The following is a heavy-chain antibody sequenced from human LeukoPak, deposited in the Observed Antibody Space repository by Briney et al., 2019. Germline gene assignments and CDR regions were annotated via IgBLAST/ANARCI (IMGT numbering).Heavy chain of an antibody. D-gene: IGHD3-10*01. CDR1: GFTFSSYS. J-gene: IGHJ4*02. CDR3: ARASGSGRLPEDY. CDR2: ISSSNSTI. Sequence: GGCLRLSCAASGFTFSSYSMNWVRQAPGKGLEWISYISSSNSTIYYADSVKGRFTISRDNAKNSLYLQMNSPRAEDTAVYYCARASGSGRLPEDYWGQGTLVTVSS. V-gene: IGHV3-48*04.